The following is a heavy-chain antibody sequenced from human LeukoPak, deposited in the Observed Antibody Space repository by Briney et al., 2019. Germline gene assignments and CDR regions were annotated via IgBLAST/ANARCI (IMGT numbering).Heavy chain of an antibody. Sequence: GESLRLSCAASGFTVSSNYMSWVRQAPGKGLEWVSVMYRGGSTYYAASVKGRFTISRDNSKNTVDLQMNSLRVEDTAVYYCARGREYDSSGYHFGYWGQGTLVTVSS. CDR1: GFTVSSNY. CDR2: MYRGGST. CDR3: ARGREYDSSGYHFGY. D-gene: IGHD3-22*01. V-gene: IGHV3-53*01. J-gene: IGHJ4*02.